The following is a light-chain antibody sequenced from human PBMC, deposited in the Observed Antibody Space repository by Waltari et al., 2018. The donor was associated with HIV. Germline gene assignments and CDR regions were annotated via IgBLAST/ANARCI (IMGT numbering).Light chain of an antibody. CDR2: GAS. J-gene: IGKJ5*01. CDR1: QSVSNY. CDR3: QQRSNWPIT. V-gene: IGKV3-11*01. Sequence: EIVLTQSPATLSLYPGERATPSSMASQSVSNYLAWYQQKPGQPPRLLIYGASSRATGIPARFSGSGSGTDFTLTISSLEPGDFGVYYCQQRSNWPITFGQGTRLEIE.